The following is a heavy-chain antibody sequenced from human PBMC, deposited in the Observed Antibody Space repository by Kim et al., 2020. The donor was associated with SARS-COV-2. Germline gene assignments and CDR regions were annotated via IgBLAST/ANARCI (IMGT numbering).Heavy chain of an antibody. CDR3: ARTYYYGSGSYLEYYYYGMDV. J-gene: IGHJ6*02. CDR2: IYYSGST. Sequence: SETLSLTCTVSGGSISSYYWSWIRQPPGKGLEWIGYIYYSGSTNYNPSLKSRVTISVDTSKNQFSLKLSSVTAADTAVYYCARTYYYGSGSYLEYYYYGMDVWGQGTTVTVSS. CDR1: GGSISSYY. D-gene: IGHD3-10*01. V-gene: IGHV4-59*08.